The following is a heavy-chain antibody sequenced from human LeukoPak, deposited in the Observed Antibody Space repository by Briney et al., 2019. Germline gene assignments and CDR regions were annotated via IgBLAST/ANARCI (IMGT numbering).Heavy chain of an antibody. CDR3: ARDSRPSILEWLYYYYYYMDV. D-gene: IGHD3-3*01. Sequence: PGGSLRLSCAASGFTFSSYAMHWVRQAPGKGLEWVAVISYDGSNKYYADSVKGRFTISRDNSKNTLYLQMNSLRAEDTAVYYCARDSRPSILEWLYYYYYYMDVWGKGTTVTVSS. CDR1: GFTFSSYA. CDR2: ISYDGSNK. V-gene: IGHV3-30-3*01. J-gene: IGHJ6*03.